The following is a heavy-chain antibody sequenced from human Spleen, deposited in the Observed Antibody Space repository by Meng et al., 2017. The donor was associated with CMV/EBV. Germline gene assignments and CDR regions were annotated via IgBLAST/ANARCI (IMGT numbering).Heavy chain of an antibody. D-gene: IGHD3/OR15-3a*01. CDR1: GFTFSDYY. J-gene: IGHJ4*02. Sequence: GESLKISCAASGFTFSDYYMSWIRQAPGKGLEWISYISSSGSSIYYADSVKGRFTISRDNAKNSLYLQMDSLRAEDTAVYFCARERGGLLDFWGQGTLVTVSS. V-gene: IGHV3-11*04. CDR2: ISSSGSSI. CDR3: ARERGGLLDF.